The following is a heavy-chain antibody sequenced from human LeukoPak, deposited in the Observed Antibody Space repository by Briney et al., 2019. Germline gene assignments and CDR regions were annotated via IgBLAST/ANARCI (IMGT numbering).Heavy chain of an antibody. D-gene: IGHD3-22*01. J-gene: IGHJ1*01. Sequence: GGSPRLSCAASGFTFSSYGMHWVRQAPGKGLEWVAVISYDGSNKYYADSVKGRFTISRDNSKNTLYLQMNSLRAEDTAVYYCAREGGHYYDSSGYSAEYFQHWGQGTLVTVSS. CDR2: ISYDGSNK. CDR1: GFTFSSYG. CDR3: AREGGHYYDSSGYSAEYFQH. V-gene: IGHV3-30*03.